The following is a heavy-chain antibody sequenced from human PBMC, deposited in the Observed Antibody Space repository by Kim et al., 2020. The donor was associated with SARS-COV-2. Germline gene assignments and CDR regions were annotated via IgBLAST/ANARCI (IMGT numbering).Heavy chain of an antibody. V-gene: IGHV4-34*01. Sequence: YHPSLKSRVTISVDTSKNQFSLKLSSVTAADTAVYYCARGGYSSSWFPDYWGQGTLVTVSS. J-gene: IGHJ4*02. CDR3: ARGGYSSSWFPDY. D-gene: IGHD6-13*01.